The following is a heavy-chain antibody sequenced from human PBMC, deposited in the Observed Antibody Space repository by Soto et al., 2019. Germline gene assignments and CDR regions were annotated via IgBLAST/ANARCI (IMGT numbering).Heavy chain of an antibody. V-gene: IGHV3-33*01. J-gene: IGHJ6*02. Sequence: GGSLRLSCAASGFTFSSYGMHWVRQAPGKGLEWVAVIWYDGSNKYYADSVKGRFTISRDNSKNTPYLQMNSLRAEDTAVYYCARDLVVPAARSRNPYYYYYGMDVWGQGTTVTVSS. D-gene: IGHD2-2*01. CDR1: GFTFSSYG. CDR2: IWYDGSNK. CDR3: ARDLVVPAARSRNPYYYYYGMDV.